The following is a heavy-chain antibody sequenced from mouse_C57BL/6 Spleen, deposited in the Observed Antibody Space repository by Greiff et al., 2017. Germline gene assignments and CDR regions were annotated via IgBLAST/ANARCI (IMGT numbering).Heavy chain of an antibody. CDR1: GYTFTSYW. D-gene: IGHD2-4*01. CDR2: IHPNSGST. J-gene: IGHJ3*01. V-gene: IGHV1-64*01. CDR3: ARGDDYDAGSWFAY. Sequence: QVQLQQPGAELVKPGASVKLSCKASGYTFTSYWMHWVKQRPGQGLEWIGMIHPNSGSTNYNEKFKSKATLTVDKSSSTAYTQLSSLTSEDSAVYYCARGDDYDAGSWFAYWGQGTLVTVSA.